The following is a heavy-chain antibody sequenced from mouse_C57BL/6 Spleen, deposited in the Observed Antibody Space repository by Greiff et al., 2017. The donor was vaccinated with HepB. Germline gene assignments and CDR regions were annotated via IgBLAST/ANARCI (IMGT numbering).Heavy chain of an antibody. CDR1: GFTFSSYA. J-gene: IGHJ2*01. CDR3: ARRGYYGNYYYFDY. CDR2: ISDGGSYT. Sequence: DVKLVESGGGLVKPGGSLKLSCAASGFTFSSYAMSWVRQTPEKRLEWVATISDGGSYTYYPDNVKGRFTISRDNAKNNLYLQMSHLKSEDTAMYYCARRGYYGNYYYFDYWGQGTTLTVSS. D-gene: IGHD2-1*01. V-gene: IGHV5-4*03.